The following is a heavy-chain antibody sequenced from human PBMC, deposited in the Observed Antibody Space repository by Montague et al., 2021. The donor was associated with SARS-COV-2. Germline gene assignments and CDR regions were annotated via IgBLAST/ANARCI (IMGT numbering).Heavy chain of an antibody. CDR3: AKPFYDYIWGGYRQTGYFDY. Sequence: SLRLSCAASGFTFSSYGMHWVRQAPGKGLEWVAVIWYDGSNKYYADSVKGRFIISRDNSKNTLYRQMNSLRAEDTAVYYCAKPFYDYIWGGYRQTGYFDYWGQGTLVTVSS. J-gene: IGHJ4*02. CDR2: IWYDGSNK. V-gene: IGHV3-33*06. D-gene: IGHD3-16*02. CDR1: GFTFSSYG.